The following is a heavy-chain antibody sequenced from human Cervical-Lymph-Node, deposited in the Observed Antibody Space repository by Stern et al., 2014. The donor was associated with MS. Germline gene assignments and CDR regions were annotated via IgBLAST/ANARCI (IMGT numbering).Heavy chain of an antibody. J-gene: IGHJ3*01. V-gene: IGHV4-30-2*01. D-gene: IGHD2-21*01. CDR3: ARGGVIYTQDRNGFDV. CDR2: IYHSGST. Sequence: QVQLQESGSGQAKPSQTLSLTCAVSGGSISSGGSSWNWLRPPPGKGLEWVGFIYHSGSTYSNPSLKGRVFLSVTTSKTQFAPNLRSVTAADTAVYYCARGGVIYTQDRNGFDVWGQGTMVTVSS. CDR1: GGSISSGGSS.